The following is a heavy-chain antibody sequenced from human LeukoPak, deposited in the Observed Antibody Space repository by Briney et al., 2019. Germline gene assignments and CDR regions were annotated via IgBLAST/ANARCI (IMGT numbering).Heavy chain of an antibody. CDR3: ASSLVRADMVTGIDY. J-gene: IGHJ4*02. V-gene: IGHV4-34*01. CDR1: GGSFSGYY. CDR2: INRSGST. Sequence: SETLSLTCAVYGGSFSGYYWIWIRQPPGKGLEWIGEINRSGSTTYNPSLKSRVTISFDTSKNQFSLKLSSVTAADTAVYYCASSLVRADMVTGIDYWGQGTLVTVSS. D-gene: IGHD5-18*01.